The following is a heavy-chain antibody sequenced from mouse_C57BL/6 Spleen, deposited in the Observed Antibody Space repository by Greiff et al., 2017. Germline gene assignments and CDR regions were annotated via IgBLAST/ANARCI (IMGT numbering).Heavy chain of an antibody. V-gene: IGHV1-50*01. Sequence: QVQLQQPGAELVKPGASVKLSCKASGYTFTSYWMQWVKQRPGQGLEWIGEIDPSDSYTNYNQKFKGKATLTVDTSSSTAYMQLSSLTSEDSAVYYCARGITTGYFDVWGTGTTVTVSS. CDR3: ARGITTGYFDV. CDR1: GYTFTSYW. CDR2: IDPSDSYT. J-gene: IGHJ1*03. D-gene: IGHD1-1*01.